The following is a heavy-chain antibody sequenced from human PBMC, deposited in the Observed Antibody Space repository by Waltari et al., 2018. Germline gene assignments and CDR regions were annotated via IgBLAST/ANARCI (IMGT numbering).Heavy chain of an antibody. V-gene: IGHV4-38-2*01. Sequence: QVQLQESGPGLVKPSETLSLTCAVSGYSISSGYYWGWIRQPPGKGLEWIGSIYHSGSTYYNPSLKSRVTISVDTSKNQFSLKLSSVTAADTAVYYCRGGCSSGYQADAFDIWGQGTMVTVSS. CDR1: GYSISSGYY. CDR3: RGGCSSGYQADAFDI. J-gene: IGHJ3*02. D-gene: IGHD3-22*01. CDR2: IYHSGST.